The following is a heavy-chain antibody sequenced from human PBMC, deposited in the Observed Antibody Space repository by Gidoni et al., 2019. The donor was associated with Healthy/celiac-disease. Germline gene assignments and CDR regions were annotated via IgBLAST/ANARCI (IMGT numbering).Heavy chain of an antibody. CDR1: GFTFSSYG. CDR3: AKPIISSCLDY. D-gene: IGHD6-13*01. CDR2: ISYDGSNK. Sequence: QVQLVESGGGVVQPGRSLRLSCAASGFTFSSYGMHWVRQAPGKGLEWVAVISYDGSNKYYADSVKGRFTISRDNSKNTLYLQMNSLRAEDTAVYYCAKPIISSCLDYWGQGTLVTVSS. J-gene: IGHJ4*02. V-gene: IGHV3-30*18.